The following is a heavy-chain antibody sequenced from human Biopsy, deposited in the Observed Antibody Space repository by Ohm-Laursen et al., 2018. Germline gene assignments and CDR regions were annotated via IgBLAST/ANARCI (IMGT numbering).Heavy chain of an antibody. CDR3: ATDHYGSINY. D-gene: IGHD4-17*01. CDR1: GFIFSSAW. V-gene: IGHV3-74*01. Sequence: SLRLSCAASGFIFSSAWMHWVRQAPGKGLGWVSCISSDGSTTYADSVKGRFTISRDNAKNTAYLQMNSLRADATALYYCATDHYGSINYWGQGTLVTVSS. J-gene: IGHJ4*02. CDR2: ISSDGST.